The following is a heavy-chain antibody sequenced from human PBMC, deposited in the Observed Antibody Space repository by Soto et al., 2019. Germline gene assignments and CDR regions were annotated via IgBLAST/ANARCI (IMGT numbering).Heavy chain of an antibody. Sequence: EVQLMESGGGLVQPGGSLRLSCAASGFNFSAFWMHWVRQAPGKGLVWVSRVHFDGGTTAYADSVRGRFTISRDNAKKSLYLQMESLKDEVTAVYYFARDYYERGPCYYRDYGMEVWGQGTTVTVS. V-gene: IGHV3-74*01. J-gene: IGHJ6*02. CDR2: VHFDGGTT. CDR1: GFNFSAFW. D-gene: IGHD3-22*01. CDR3: ARDYYERGPCYYRDYGMEV.